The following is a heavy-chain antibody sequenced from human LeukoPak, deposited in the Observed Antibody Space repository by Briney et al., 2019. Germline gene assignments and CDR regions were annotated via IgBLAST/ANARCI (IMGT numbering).Heavy chain of an antibody. Sequence: SETLSLTCTVSGGSISSGDYYWSWIRQPPGKGLEWIGYIYYSGSTYYNPSLKSRVTISVDTSKNQFSLKLSSVTAADTAVYYCARGPGRDIVVVVRLEDHNNWFDPWGQGTLVTVSS. CDR1: GGSISSGDYY. CDR3: ARGPGRDIVVVVRLEDHNNWFDP. CDR2: IYYSGST. J-gene: IGHJ5*02. V-gene: IGHV4-30-4*01. D-gene: IGHD2-15*01.